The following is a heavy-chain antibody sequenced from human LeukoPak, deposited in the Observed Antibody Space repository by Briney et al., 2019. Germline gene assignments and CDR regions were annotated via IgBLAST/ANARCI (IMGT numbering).Heavy chain of an antibody. J-gene: IGHJ4*02. CDR1: GFTFSSYA. CDR2: ISSSSSYI. V-gene: IGHV3-21*01. D-gene: IGHD3-22*01. CDR3: ARDFGPGGNYYDSSGYPFDY. Sequence: AGGSLRLSCAASGFTFSSYAMSWVRQAPGKGLEWVSSISSSSSYIYYADSVKGRFTISRDNAKNSLYLQMNSLRAEDTAVYYCARDFGPGGNYYDSSGYPFDYWGQGTLVTVSS.